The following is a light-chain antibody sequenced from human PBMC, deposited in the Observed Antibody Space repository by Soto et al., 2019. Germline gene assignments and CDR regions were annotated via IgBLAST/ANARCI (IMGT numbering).Light chain of an antibody. CDR2: GAS. J-gene: IGKJ1*01. CDR3: HQYNNWPRT. Sequence: EILMTQSPATLSVSPGERATLSCRASQSVSSKLAWYQQKPGQAPRLLIYGASTRATGFPARFSGSGSGTEFTLTISSLQSEDFAVYYCHQYNNWPRTFGQGTKVEIK. CDR1: QSVSSK. V-gene: IGKV3-15*01.